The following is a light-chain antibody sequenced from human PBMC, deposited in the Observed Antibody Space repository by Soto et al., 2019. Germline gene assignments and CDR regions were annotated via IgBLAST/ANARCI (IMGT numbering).Light chain of an antibody. CDR1: SGHSTYA. CDR2: LDSDGIH. CDR3: QTWGTGIVV. J-gene: IGLJ2*01. V-gene: IGLV4-69*02. Sequence: QLVLTQSPSASASLGASVKLTCTLSSGHSTYAIAWHQQQPEKGPRYLMKLDSDGIHSKGDGIPDRFSGSSSGAERYLTISSLQSEDEDDYYCQTWGTGIVVFGGGTQLTVL.